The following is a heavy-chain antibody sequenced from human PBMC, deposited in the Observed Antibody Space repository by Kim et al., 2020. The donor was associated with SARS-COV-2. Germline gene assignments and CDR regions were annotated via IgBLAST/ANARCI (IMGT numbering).Heavy chain of an antibody. J-gene: IGHJ3*02. CDR2: IYSGGST. D-gene: IGHD3-22*01. V-gene: IGHV3-53*04. Sequence: GGSLRLSCAASGFTVSSNYMSWVRQAPGKGLEWVSVIYSGGSTYYADSVKGRFTISRHNSKNTLYLQMNSLRAEDTAVYYCARNYYDSSGYYPPGAFDIWGQGTMVTVSS. CDR3: ARNYYDSSGYYPPGAFDI. CDR1: GFTVSSNY.